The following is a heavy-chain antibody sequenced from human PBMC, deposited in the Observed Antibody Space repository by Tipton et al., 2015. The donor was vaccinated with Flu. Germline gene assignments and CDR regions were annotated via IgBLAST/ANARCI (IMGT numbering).Heavy chain of an antibody. V-gene: IGHV3-7*03. Sequence: SLRLSCAASGFTFSSYWMNWVRQAPGKGLEWVANIKQDGSEKYYVDSVKGQFTISRDNAKNSLYLQMTNLRAEDTAVYYCAKIGRYSHGDYWGQGTLVTVSS. J-gene: IGHJ4*02. D-gene: IGHD5-18*01. CDR3: AKIGRYSHGDY. CDR2: IKQDGSEK. CDR1: GFTFSSYW.